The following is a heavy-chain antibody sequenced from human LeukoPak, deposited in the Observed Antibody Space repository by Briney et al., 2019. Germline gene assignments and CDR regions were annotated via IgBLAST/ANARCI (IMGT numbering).Heavy chain of an antibody. CDR2: IYYSGST. V-gene: IGHV4-59*01. J-gene: IGHJ3*02. CDR3: ARTYCGGDCYSEEDI. CDR1: GGSISSYY. Sequence: ASETLSLTCTVSGGSISSYYWSWIRQPPGKGLEWSGYIYYSGSTNYNPSLKSRVTISVDTSKNQLSLKLSSVTAADTAVYYCARTYCGGDCYSEEDIWGPGTMVTVSS. D-gene: IGHD2-21*02.